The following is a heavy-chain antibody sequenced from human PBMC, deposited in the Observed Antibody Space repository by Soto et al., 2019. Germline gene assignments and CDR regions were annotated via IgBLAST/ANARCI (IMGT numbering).Heavy chain of an antibody. CDR3: ARDPQREANYGEFDYGLGV. V-gene: IGHV3-21*01. CDR2: ISGSGNYT. D-gene: IGHD4-17*01. Sequence: GGSLRLSCAASGFTFSTYSMNWVRQAPGKGLEWVSSISGSGNYTHYADFLRGRFTISRDNAKTSLYLQMNSLRAEDTAVYFCARDPQREANYGEFDYGLGVWGQGTTVTVS. J-gene: IGHJ6*02. CDR1: GFTFSTYS.